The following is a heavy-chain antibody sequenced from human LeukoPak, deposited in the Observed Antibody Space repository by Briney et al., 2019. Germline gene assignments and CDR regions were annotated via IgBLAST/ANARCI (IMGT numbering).Heavy chain of an antibody. CDR2: ISAYNGNT. CDR1: GYTFISYG. D-gene: IGHD6-13*01. V-gene: IGHV1-18*01. CDR3: ARERQLVHDY. Sequence: ASVKVPCKASGYTFISYGISWVRQAPGQGPEWMGWISAYNGNTNYAQNLQGRVTMTTDTSTRTAYMELRSLTSDNTAVFYCARERQLVHDYWGQGTLVTVSS. J-gene: IGHJ4*02.